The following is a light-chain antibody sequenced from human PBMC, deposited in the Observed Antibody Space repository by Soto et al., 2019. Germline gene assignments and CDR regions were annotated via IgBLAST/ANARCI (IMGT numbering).Light chain of an antibody. CDR1: QGISNY. V-gene: IGKV1-27*01. Sequence: DIPMTQSPSSLSASVGDRVTITCRASQGISNYLAWYQQKPGKVPKLLIYAASTLQSVVPSRFSGSGSGTEFTINIPSLQPDDVELYCCHTYNSAPRPFGQAAQVDIK. J-gene: IGKJ1*01. CDR3: HTYNSAPRP. CDR2: AAS.